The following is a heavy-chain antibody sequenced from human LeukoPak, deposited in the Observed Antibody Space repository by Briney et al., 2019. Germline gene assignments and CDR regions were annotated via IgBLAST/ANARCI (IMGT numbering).Heavy chain of an antibody. CDR3: ARGGGLTMIVVVTPFDY. D-gene: IGHD3-22*01. CDR2: ISYDGSNK. Sequence: GGSLRLSCAASGFTFSSYAMHWVRQAPGKGLEWVAVISYDGSNKYYADSVKGRFTISRDNSKNTLYLQMNSLRAEDTAVYYCARGGGLTMIVVVTPFDYWGQGTLVTVSS. CDR1: GFTFSSYA. J-gene: IGHJ4*02. V-gene: IGHV3-30-3*01.